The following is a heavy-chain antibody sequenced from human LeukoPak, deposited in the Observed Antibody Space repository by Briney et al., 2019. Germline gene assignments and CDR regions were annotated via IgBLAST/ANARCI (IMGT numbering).Heavy chain of an antibody. CDR1: GGTFSSYA. V-gene: IGHV1-69*05. CDR3: ARGHGDYYFDY. J-gene: IGHJ4*02. D-gene: IGHD7-27*01. CDR2: IIPIFGTA. Sequence: GASVKVSCKASGGTFSSYATSWVRQAPGQGLEWMGGIIPIFGTANYAQKFQGRVTITTDESTSTAYMELSSLRSEDTAVYYCARGHGDYYFDYWGQGTLVTVSS.